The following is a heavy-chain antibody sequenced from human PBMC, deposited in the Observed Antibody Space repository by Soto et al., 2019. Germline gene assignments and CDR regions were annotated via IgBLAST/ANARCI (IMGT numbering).Heavy chain of an antibody. V-gene: IGHV3-30-3*01. Sequence: QVQLVESGGGVVQPGRSLRLSCAASGFTFSSYAMHWVRQAPGKGLEWVAVISYDGSNKYYADSVKGRFTISRDNSKNTLYRQMNSLRAEDTAVYYCARSLTWGTTVTYYYYGMDVWGQGTTVTVSS. J-gene: IGHJ6*02. CDR3: ARSLTWGTTVTYYYYGMDV. D-gene: IGHD4-4*01. CDR1: GFTFSSYA. CDR2: ISYDGSNK.